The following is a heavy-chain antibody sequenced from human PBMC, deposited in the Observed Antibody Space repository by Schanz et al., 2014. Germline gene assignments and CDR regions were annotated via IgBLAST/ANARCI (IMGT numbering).Heavy chain of an antibody. CDR2: IEGDGTRT. V-gene: IGHV3-7*01. CDR1: GFTFSSYW. CDR3: ARDADYNPTSDLWYDAYDF. Sequence: DVQLVESGGTLVQPGGSLIISCAASGFTFSSYWMVWLRQAPGKGLEWVANIEGDGTRTYYVDSVKGRFTVSRDNAGNSLYLHMRSLRVDDTAVYYCARDADYNPTSDLWYDAYDFWGQGTVVTVSS. J-gene: IGHJ3*01. D-gene: IGHD1-1*01.